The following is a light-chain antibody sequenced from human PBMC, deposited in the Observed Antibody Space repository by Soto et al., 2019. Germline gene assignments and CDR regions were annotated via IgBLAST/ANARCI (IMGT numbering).Light chain of an antibody. J-gene: IGKJ2*01. CDR1: QGISSW. CDR2: AAP. V-gene: IGKV1-12*01. Sequence: DLQMTQSPASVAASVGDSVTITCRASQGISSWLAWYQQKPGKAPKLLIYAAPSLKSGVPSRFRGSGSGTDFTLTISILQPEDFATYYCQQAHSFPPSYPFGQGTKLEIK. CDR3: QQAHSFPPSYP.